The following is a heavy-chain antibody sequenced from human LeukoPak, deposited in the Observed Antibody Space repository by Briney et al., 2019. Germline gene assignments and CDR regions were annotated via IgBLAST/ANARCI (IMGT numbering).Heavy chain of an antibody. CDR3: ARRGGYYYDSSGYPTAPVDY. CDR2: IYPGDSDT. V-gene: IGHV5-51*01. J-gene: IGHJ4*02. Sequence: GESLKISCKGSGYSFTSYWIGWVRQMPGKGLEWMGIIYPGDSDTRYSPSFQGQVTISADKSISTAYLQWSSLKASDTAMYYCARRGGYYYDSSGYPTAPVDYWGQGTLVTVSS. D-gene: IGHD3-22*01. CDR1: GYSFTSYW.